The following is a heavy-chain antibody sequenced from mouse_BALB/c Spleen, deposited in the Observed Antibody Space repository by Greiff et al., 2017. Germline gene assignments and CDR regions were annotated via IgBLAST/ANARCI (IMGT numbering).Heavy chain of an antibody. CDR1: GYSITSGYY. J-gene: IGHJ3*01. CDR2: ISYDGSN. V-gene: IGHV3-6*02. Sequence: DVKLQESGPGLVKPSQSLSLTCSVTGYSITSGYYWNWIRQFPGNQLEWMGYISYDGSNNYNPSLKNRISITRDTSKNQFFLKLNSVTTEDTATYYCAIFYDGYYWFAYWGQGTLVTVSA. D-gene: IGHD2-3*01. CDR3: AIFYDGYYWFAY.